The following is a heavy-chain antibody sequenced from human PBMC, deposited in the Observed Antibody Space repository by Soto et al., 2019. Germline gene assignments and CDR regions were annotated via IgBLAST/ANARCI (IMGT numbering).Heavy chain of an antibody. CDR3: ARDQYGWFGELFLDY. D-gene: IGHD3-10*01. CDR1: GGSVSSGSYY. J-gene: IGHJ4*02. CDR2: IYYSGST. Sequence: QVQLQESGPGLVKPSETLSLTCTVSGGSVSSGSYYWSWIRQPPGKGLEWIGYIYYSGSTNYNPSLKSRVTISVDTSKNQFSLKLSSVTAADTAVYYCARDQYGWFGELFLDYWGQGTLVTVSS. V-gene: IGHV4-61*01.